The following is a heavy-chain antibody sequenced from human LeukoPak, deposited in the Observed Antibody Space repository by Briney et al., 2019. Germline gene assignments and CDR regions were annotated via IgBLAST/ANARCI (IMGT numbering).Heavy chain of an antibody. CDR1: GFTFSNYW. J-gene: IGHJ4*02. Sequence: PGGSLRLSCAASGFTFSNYWMHWVRQAPGKGLVWVSRINDDGSSTNYADSVKGRFTISIDNAKNSLYLQLNSLRADDTAVYYCARLTGTTGFDYWGQGTLVTVSS. V-gene: IGHV3-74*01. CDR3: ARLTGTTGFDY. D-gene: IGHD1-1*01. CDR2: INDDGSST.